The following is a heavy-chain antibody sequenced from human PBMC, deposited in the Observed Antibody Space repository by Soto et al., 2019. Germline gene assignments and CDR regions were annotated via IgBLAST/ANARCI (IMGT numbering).Heavy chain of an antibody. CDR2: ISNDESYK. CDR3: AKDPITTRDHYFFMHF. CDR1: GFTFSNYH. J-gene: IGHJ6*03. V-gene: IGHV3-30*18. Sequence: PGGSLRLSCAASGFTFSNYHMHWVRQAPGKGLEWVTLISNDESYKYYADSVKGRFTISRDNSKNTLYLQMAGLRAEDTAVDYCAKDPITTRDHYFFMHFWGQGTTVSVSS. D-gene: IGHD3-3*01.